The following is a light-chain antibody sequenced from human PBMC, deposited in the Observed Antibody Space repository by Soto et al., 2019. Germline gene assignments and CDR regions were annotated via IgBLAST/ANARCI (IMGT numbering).Light chain of an antibody. V-gene: IGKV1-5*03. CDR1: QSISNW. J-gene: IGKJ4*01. CDR2: RAS. Sequence: DIQMTQSPSTLSASVGDRVTITCRASQSISNWLAWYQQKPGKAPKLLIYRASALERGVPSRFTGSGSGTEFTLTISSLQPDDFAIYYCQQYNNWPVTFGGGTKVDIK. CDR3: QQYNNWPVT.